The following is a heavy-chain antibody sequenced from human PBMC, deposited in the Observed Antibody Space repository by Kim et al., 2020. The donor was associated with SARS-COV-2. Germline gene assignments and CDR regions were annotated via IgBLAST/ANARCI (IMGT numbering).Heavy chain of an antibody. J-gene: IGHJ4*02. Sequence: YNPTLKSRITTSVDTTKNQFTLRLSSVTAADTAVYYCARGVAGYRFTDYWGQGTLVTVSS. D-gene: IGHD1-1*01. CDR3: ARGVAGYRFTDY. V-gene: IGHV4-34*01.